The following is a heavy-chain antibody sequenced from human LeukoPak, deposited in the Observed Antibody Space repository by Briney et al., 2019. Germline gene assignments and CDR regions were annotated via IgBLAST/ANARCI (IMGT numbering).Heavy chain of an antibody. CDR2: ISGSGGST. J-gene: IGHJ4*02. CDR1: GFTFSNYA. Sequence: PGGSLRLSCAASGFTFSNYAMSWVRQAPGKGLEWVSTISGSGGSTYYADSVKGRFTISRDNSKNTLYLQMNSLRAEDTAVYYCAKDSRVRYFDWLFDYWGQGTLVTVSS. V-gene: IGHV3-23*01. CDR3: AKDSRVRYFDWLFDY. D-gene: IGHD3-9*01.